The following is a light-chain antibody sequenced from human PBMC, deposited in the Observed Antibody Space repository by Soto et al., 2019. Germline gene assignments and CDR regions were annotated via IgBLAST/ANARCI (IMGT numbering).Light chain of an antibody. CDR3: QQYNKWPPTFT. J-gene: IGKJ2*01. Sequence: EIVMTQSPATLSVSPGERVTLSCRASQSVSTNVAWYQQKPGQAPRLLIYRASTRATDIPARFSGSGSGTEFTLPISSLQSEDFAVYYCQQYNKWPPTFTFGQGTKLEIK. CDR1: QSVSTN. CDR2: RAS. V-gene: IGKV3-15*01.